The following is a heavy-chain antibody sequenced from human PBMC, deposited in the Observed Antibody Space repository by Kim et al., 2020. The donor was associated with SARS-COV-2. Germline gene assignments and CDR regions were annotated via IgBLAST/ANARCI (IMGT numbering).Heavy chain of an antibody. CDR3: ARSGLDSSGWNTEDYYGMDV. D-gene: IGHD6-19*01. CDR1: GFTFSSYG. V-gene: IGHV3-33*01. J-gene: IGHJ6*02. Sequence: GGSLRLSCAASGFTFSSYGMHWVRQAPGKGLEWVAVIWYDGSNKYYADSVKGRFTISRDNSKNTLYLQMNSLRAEDTAVYYCARSGLDSSGWNTEDYYGMDVWGQGTTVTVSS. CDR2: IWYDGSNK.